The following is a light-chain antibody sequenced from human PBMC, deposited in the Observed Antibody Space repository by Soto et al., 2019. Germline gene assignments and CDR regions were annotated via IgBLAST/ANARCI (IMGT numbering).Light chain of an antibody. V-gene: IGKV1-5*01. Sequence: DIQMTQSPPTLPAFVGDTVTITCRASQSVSSWLAWYQQKPGTAPNLLIYDASSLASGVPPRFSGSGSGTKFTLTIRSLQPDDFATYYCQQYISFPKTFGQGTKVDIK. CDR1: QSVSSW. J-gene: IGKJ1*01. CDR3: QQYISFPKT. CDR2: DAS.